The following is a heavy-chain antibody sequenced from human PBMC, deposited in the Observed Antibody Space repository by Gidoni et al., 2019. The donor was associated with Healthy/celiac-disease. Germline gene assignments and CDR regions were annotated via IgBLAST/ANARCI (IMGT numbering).Heavy chain of an antibody. D-gene: IGHD5-12*01. CDR2: ISYDGSNK. J-gene: IGHJ6*02. CDR3: ARDHRWLRPSYYGMDV. V-gene: IGHV3-30*04. Sequence: QLQLVASGGGLVEPGMSLRLSCAASGFTFSSYAMHWVRQAPGKGLEWVAVISYDGSNKYYADSVKGRFTISRDNSKNTLYLQMNSLRAEDTAVYYCARDHRWLRPSYYGMDVWGQGTTVTVSS. CDR1: GFTFSSYA.